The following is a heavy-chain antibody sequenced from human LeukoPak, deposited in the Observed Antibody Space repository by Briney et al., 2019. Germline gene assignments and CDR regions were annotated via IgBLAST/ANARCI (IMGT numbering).Heavy chain of an antibody. D-gene: IGHD2-2*01. CDR2: ISYDGSNK. V-gene: IGHV3-30*03. CDR3: ARSGDIVVVPAAADY. CDR1: GFTFSSYG. J-gene: IGHJ4*02. Sequence: GGSLRLSCAASGFTFSSYGMHWVRQAPGKGLEWVAVISYDGSNKYYADSVKGRFTISRDNAKNSLYLQMNSLRAEDTAVYYCARSGDIVVVPAAADYWGQGTLVTVSS.